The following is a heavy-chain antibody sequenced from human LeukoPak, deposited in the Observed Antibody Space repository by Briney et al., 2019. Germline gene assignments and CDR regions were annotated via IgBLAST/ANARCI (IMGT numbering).Heavy chain of an antibody. CDR3: ARDRGGSSSPWNY. V-gene: IGHV4-4*02. CDR1: GGSISSSNW. CDR2: IYHSGST. D-gene: IGHD6-13*01. J-gene: IGHJ4*02. Sequence: PSETLSLTCAVSGGSISSSNWWSWVRQPPGKGLEWIGEIYHSGSTNYNPSLKSRVTISVDKSKNQFSLKLSSVTAADTTVYYCARDRGGSSSPWNYWGQGTLVTVSS.